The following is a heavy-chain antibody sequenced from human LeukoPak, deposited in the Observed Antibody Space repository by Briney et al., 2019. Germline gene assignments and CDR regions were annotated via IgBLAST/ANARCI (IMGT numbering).Heavy chain of an antibody. D-gene: IGHD3-10*01. V-gene: IGHV4-59*08. Sequence: SETLSLTCTVFGGSISSYYWSWIRQPPGKGLEWIGYIYYNGSTNYNPSLKSRVTISVDTSKNQFSLKLSSVTAADTAVYYCARHMLWFGGGFDYWGQGTLVTVSS. CDR1: GGSISSYY. CDR3: ARHMLWFGGGFDY. CDR2: IYYNGST. J-gene: IGHJ4*02.